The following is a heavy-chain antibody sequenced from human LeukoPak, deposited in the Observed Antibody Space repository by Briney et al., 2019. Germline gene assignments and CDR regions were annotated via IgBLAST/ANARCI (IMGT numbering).Heavy chain of an antibody. CDR1: GYSFTGYY. CDR3: ARDPQGSSTSWYFDY. V-gene: IGHV1-2*06. Sequence: ASVKVSCKASGYSFTGYYIHWVRQAPGQGLEWMGRINPNSGGTNYAQKFQGRVTMTRDTSISTAYMDLSRVNSDDTAVYYCARDPQGSSTSWYFDYWGRGTLATVSS. CDR2: INPNSGGT. J-gene: IGHJ4*02. D-gene: IGHD2-2*01.